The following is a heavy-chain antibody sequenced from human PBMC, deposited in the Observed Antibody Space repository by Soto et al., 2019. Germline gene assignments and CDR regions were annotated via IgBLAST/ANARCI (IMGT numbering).Heavy chain of an antibody. CDR3: AGMVGALGPCFDP. Sequence: QVQLEQSGAEVKKPGASVKVSCKASGYTFTSYGISWVRQAHGQGLEWMGRISAYNGNTNYAQKLQGRVTMTTDTSTSTAYMELRSLTSDDTTVYYCAGMVGALGPCFDPWGQGTLVTVSS. V-gene: IGHV1-18*01. CDR2: ISAYNGNT. CDR1: GYTFTSYG. J-gene: IGHJ5*02. D-gene: IGHD1-26*01.